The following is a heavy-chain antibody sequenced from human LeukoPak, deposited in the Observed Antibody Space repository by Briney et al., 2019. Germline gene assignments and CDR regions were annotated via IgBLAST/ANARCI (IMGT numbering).Heavy chain of an antibody. CDR1: GGSISPYY. J-gene: IGHJ5*02. CDR2: VYYSGST. V-gene: IGHV4-59*01. Sequence: SETLSFTCTVSGGSISPYYWSWIRQPPGKGLEWIGYVYYSGSTNYNPSLRSRVTISVDTSKSQFSLKLTSVTAADTAVYYCARGGGSGRGNWFDPWGQGSLVIVSS. D-gene: IGHD3-10*01. CDR3: ARGGGSGRGNWFDP.